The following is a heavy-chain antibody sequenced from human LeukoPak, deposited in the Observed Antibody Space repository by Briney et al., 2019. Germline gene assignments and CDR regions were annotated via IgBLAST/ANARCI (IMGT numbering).Heavy chain of an antibody. CDR1: GVSISSGDSY. V-gene: IGHV4-30-4*01. Sequence: SETLSLTCTVSGVSISSGDSYWRWIRQPPGRGLEWIGYIYYSGSTYYKQSPKSRVTISVDMSKNQFSLKLSSVTAADTAVYYCARAKKTFRYFDLWGRGTLVTVSS. J-gene: IGHJ2*01. CDR2: IYYSGST. CDR3: ARAKKTFRYFDL.